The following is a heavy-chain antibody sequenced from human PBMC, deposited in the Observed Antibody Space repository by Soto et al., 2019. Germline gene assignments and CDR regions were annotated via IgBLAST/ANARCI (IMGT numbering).Heavy chain of an antibody. CDR3: ARHFEYYDILTGYYNYGMDV. Sequence: PSETLSLTCTVSGGSISSSSYYWGWIRQPPGKGLEWIGSIYYSGSTYYNPSLKSRVTISVDTSKNQFSLKLSSVTAADTAVYYCARHFEYYDILTGYYNYGMDVWGQGTTVTVSS. CDR1: GGSISSSSYY. V-gene: IGHV4-39*01. CDR2: IYYSGST. J-gene: IGHJ6*02. D-gene: IGHD3-9*01.